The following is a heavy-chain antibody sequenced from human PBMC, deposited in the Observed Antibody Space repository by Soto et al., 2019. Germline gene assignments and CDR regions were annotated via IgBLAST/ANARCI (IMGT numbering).Heavy chain of an antibody. Sequence: PGGSLRLSCAASGFTVSSNYMSWVRQAPGKGLEWVSVIYSGGSTYYADSVKGRFTISRHDSRNTLHLQMNSLRAEDTAVYYCARILYSNTFYYYYMDVWGKGTTVTVS. CDR1: GFTVSSNY. J-gene: IGHJ6*03. D-gene: IGHD6-13*01. CDR2: IYSGGST. V-gene: IGHV3-53*04. CDR3: ARILYSNTFYYYYMDV.